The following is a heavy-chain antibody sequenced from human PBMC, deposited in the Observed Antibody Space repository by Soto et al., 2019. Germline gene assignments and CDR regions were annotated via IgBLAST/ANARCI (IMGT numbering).Heavy chain of an antibody. CDR3: ARARTWGGGENAFDI. D-gene: IGHD3-16*01. V-gene: IGHV1-18*04. Sequence: ASVKVSCKASGYTFTSYVISWVRRAPGQGLEWMGWICAYNGNTNYAQKLQGRVTMTTDTSTSTAYMELRSLRSDDTAVYYCARARTWGGGENAFDIWGQGTMVTVSS. CDR2: ICAYNGNT. CDR1: GYTFTSYV. J-gene: IGHJ3*02.